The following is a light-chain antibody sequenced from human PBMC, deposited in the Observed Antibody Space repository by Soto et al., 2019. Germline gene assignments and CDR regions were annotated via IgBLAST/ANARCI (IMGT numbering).Light chain of an antibody. CDR1: RSNIGNNY. V-gene: IGLV1-47*01. J-gene: IGLJ1*01. CDR3: SSYAGSSNV. CDR2: RNT. Sequence: QSVLTQPPSASGTPGQTVTISCSGSRSNIGNNYVCWYQQLPGAAPKLLIYRNTQRPSGVPDRFSGSKSGTAASLAISGLRSEDEADYYCSSYAGSSNVFGTGTKVTVL.